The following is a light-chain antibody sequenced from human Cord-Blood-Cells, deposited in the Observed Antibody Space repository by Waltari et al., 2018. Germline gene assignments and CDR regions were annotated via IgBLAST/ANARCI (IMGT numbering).Light chain of an antibody. CDR1: SSDVGSYNL. CDR2: EVS. J-gene: IGLJ1*01. Sequence: QSALTQPASVSGSPGQSITLSCPATSSDVGSYNLVSWYQQHPGKAPQLMIYEVSNRPSGVSNRFSGSKSGNTASLTISGLQAEDEADYYCCSYAGSSTYVFGTGTKVTVL. V-gene: IGLV2-23*02. CDR3: CSYAGSSTYV.